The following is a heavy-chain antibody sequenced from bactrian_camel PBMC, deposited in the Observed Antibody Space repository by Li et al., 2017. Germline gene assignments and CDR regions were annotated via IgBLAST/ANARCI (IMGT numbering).Heavy chain of an antibody. CDR2: IDSDGSP. CDR3: ASSLPPCSKLVASGYKY. D-gene: IGHD7*01. CDR1: GDAKRTDC. Sequence: HVQLVESGGGSVQAGGSLKLSCGASGDAKRTDCMGWFRQGPGRMREGVAAIDSDGSPTYADSVKGRFTISKDNAKNSVYLQMNSLKPEDTAVYYCASSLPPCSKLVASGYKYWGQGTQVTVS. V-gene: IGHV3S53*01. J-gene: IGHJ4*01.